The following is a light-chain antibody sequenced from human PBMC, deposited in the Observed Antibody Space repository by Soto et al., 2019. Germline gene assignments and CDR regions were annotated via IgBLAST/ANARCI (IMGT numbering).Light chain of an antibody. CDR3: QQYNNWPPT. V-gene: IGKV3-15*01. J-gene: IGKJ5*01. Sequence: EMVMTQSPATLSVSPGERATLSSRASQSVSSNLAWYQQKPGQAPRLLIYGASTRATGIPARFSGSGSGTEFTLTISSLQSEDFAVYYCQQYNNWPPTFGQGTRLEIK. CDR2: GAS. CDR1: QSVSSN.